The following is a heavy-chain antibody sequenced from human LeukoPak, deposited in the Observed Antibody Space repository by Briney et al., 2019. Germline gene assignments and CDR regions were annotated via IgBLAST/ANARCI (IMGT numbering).Heavy chain of an antibody. J-gene: IGHJ4*02. CDR2: ISSSSSTI. D-gene: IGHD3-22*01. CDR3: ASAPTYYYDSSGYPVDY. Sequence: GGSLRLSCAASGFTFSSYSMNWVRQAPGKGLEWVSYISSSSSTIYYADSVKGRFTISRDNAKNSLYLQMNSLRDEDTAVYYCASAPTYYYDSSGYPVDYWGQGTLVTVSS. V-gene: IGHV3-48*02. CDR1: GFTFSSYS.